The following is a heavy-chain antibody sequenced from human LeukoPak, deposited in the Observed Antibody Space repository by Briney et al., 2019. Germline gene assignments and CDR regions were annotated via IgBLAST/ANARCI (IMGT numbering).Heavy chain of an antibody. Sequence: GRSVRLSCAASGFTFSNSAMHWVRQAPGKGLEWVAVISYDGNNKYYADSVKGRFTISRDNSKNTLYVQMNSLRAEDTAVYYCTRDGPVAGKGGFDYWGQGTLVTVSS. D-gene: IGHD6-19*01. V-gene: IGHV3-30*04. CDR2: ISYDGNNK. CDR3: TRDGPVAGKGGFDY. J-gene: IGHJ4*02. CDR1: GFTFSNSA.